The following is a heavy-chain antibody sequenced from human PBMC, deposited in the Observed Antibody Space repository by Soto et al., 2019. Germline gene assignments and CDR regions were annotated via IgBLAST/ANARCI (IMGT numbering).Heavy chain of an antibody. CDR2: IIPIFGTA. J-gene: IGHJ6*02. V-gene: IGHV1-69*06. D-gene: IGHD5-12*01. CDR1: GGTFSSYA. CDR3: ARELYSGYDYYYYGMDV. Sequence: GASVKVSCKASGGTFSSYAISWVRQAPGQGLEWMGGIIPIFGTANYAQKFQGRVTITADKSTSTAYMELSSLRSEDTAVYYCARELYSGYDYYYYGMDVWGQGTTVTVSS.